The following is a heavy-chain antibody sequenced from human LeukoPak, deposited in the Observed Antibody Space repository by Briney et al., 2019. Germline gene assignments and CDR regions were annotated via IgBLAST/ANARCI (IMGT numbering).Heavy chain of an antibody. CDR1: GGSFSGYY. CDR2: INHSGST. Sequence: SETLSLTCAVYGGSFSGYYWSWIRQPPGKGLEWIGEINHSGSTNYNPSLKSRVTISVDTSKHQFSLKLSSVTAADTAVYYCARGYFDWLYDYWGQGTLVTVSS. J-gene: IGHJ4*02. D-gene: IGHD3-9*01. V-gene: IGHV4-34*01. CDR3: ARGYFDWLYDY.